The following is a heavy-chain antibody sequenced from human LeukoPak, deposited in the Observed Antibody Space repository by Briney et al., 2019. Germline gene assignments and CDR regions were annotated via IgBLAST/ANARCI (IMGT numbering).Heavy chain of an antibody. D-gene: IGHD5-18*01. V-gene: IGHV3-48*03. CDR3: ARSRAMAY. Sequence: GGSLRLSCAASGFTFSLYEMNWVRQAPGKGLEWVSYISSSGSTTYYADSVRGRFTISRDNAKNSLYLQMNSLRAEDTAVYYCARSRAMAYWGQGTLVTVSS. CDR2: ISSSGSTT. CDR1: GFTFSLYE. J-gene: IGHJ4*02.